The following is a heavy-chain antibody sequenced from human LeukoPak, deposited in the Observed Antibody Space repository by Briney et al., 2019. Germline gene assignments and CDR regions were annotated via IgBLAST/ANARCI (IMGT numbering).Heavy chain of an antibody. Sequence: PSETLSPTCTVSGGSISDDYWSWIRQPPGKGLEWIGFIYDSGRTSYNPSLKSRVTISGDTSKKQFSLNLNSLTAADAAVYYCARFPNYDAYVRDYWGQGILVTVSS. CDR3: ARFPNYDAYVRDY. V-gene: IGHV4-59*01. CDR1: GGSISDDY. CDR2: IYDSGRT. D-gene: IGHD4-17*01. J-gene: IGHJ4*02.